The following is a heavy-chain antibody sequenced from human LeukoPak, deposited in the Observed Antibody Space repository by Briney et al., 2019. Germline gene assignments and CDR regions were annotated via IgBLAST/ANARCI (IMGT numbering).Heavy chain of an antibody. CDR1: GYTFTGYY. D-gene: IGHD1-26*01. CDR3: ARISRVGATGHYYYYMDV. J-gene: IGHJ6*03. V-gene: IGHV1-2*02. CDR2: INPNSGGT. Sequence: RASVKVSCKASGYTFTGYYMHWVRQAPGQGLEWMGWINPNSGGTNYAQKFQGRVTMTRDTSIRTAYMELSRLRSDDTAVYYCARISRVGATGHYYYYMDVWGKGTTVTVSS.